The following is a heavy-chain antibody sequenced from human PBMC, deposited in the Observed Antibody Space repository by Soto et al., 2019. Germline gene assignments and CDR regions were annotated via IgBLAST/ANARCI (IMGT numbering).Heavy chain of an antibody. V-gene: IGHV1-2*04. CDR2: INPKSGGT. CDR3: ARGDSTDCSNGVCSFFYNHDMDV. Sequence: GASVKVSCKASGYSFTDYHIHWLRQAPGQGLEWLGRINPKSGGTSTAQKFQGWVTMTTDTSISTASMELTRLTSDDTAIYYCARGDSTDCSNGVCSFFYNHDMDVWGQGTTVTVSS. J-gene: IGHJ6*02. D-gene: IGHD2-8*01. CDR1: GYSFTDYH.